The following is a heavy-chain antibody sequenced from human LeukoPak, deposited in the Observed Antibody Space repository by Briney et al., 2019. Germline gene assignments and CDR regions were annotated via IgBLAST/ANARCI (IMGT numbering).Heavy chain of an antibody. CDR2: INQVGTET. Sequence: GGSLRLSCAVSGFTFANYYMSWVRQAPGKGLEWVANINQVGTETFYVDSVKGRFTISRDNSKNTLYLQMNSLRAEDTAVYYCAKGKQQLAHNWFDPWGQGTLVTVSS. J-gene: IGHJ5*02. CDR1: GFTFANYY. D-gene: IGHD6-13*01. V-gene: IGHV3-7*03. CDR3: AKGKQQLAHNWFDP.